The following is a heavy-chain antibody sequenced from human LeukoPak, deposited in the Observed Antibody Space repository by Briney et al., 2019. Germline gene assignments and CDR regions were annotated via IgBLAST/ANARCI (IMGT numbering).Heavy chain of an antibody. V-gene: IGHV4-34*01. D-gene: IGHD6-13*01. Sequence: PSETLSLTCAVYGGSFSGYYWSWIRQPPGKGLEWIGEINHSGSTSYNPSLKSRVTISVDTSKNQFSLKLSSVTAADTAVYYCARGRYSSSWYYWFDPWGQGTLVTVSS. J-gene: IGHJ5*02. CDR2: INHSGST. CDR3: ARGRYSSSWYYWFDP. CDR1: GGSFSGYY.